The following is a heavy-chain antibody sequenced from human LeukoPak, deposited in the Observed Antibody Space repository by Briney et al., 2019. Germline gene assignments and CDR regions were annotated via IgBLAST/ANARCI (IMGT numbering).Heavy chain of an antibody. V-gene: IGHV1-69*02. CDR3: ARKLKGYCSGGSCDWFDP. J-gene: IGHJ5*02. CDR2: IIPILGIA. D-gene: IGHD2-15*01. Sequence: SVKVTCQCSGGTFSSYSSSGLRPAPAQGLEWMGRIIPILGIANYAQKFYGRVTITADKSTSTAYMELSSLRSEDTAVYYCARKLKGYCSGGSCDWFDPWGQGTLVTVSS. CDR1: GGTFSSYS.